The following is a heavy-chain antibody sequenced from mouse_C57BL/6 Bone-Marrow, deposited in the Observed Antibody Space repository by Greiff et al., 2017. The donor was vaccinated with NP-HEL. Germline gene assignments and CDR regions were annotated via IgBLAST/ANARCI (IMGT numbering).Heavy chain of an antibody. CDR3: ARGYYFDY. V-gene: IGHV5-6*01. CDR2: ISSGGSYT. CDR1: GFTFISYG. J-gene: IGHJ2*01. Sequence: EVQGVESGGDLVKPGGSLKLSCAASGFTFISYGMSWVRQTPDKRLEWVATISSGGSYTYYPDSVKGRFTISRDNAKNTLYLQMSSLKSEDTAMYYCARGYYFDYWGQGTTLTVSS.